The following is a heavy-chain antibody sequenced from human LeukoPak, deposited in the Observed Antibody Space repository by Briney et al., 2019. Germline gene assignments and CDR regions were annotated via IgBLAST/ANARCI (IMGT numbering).Heavy chain of an antibody. Sequence: GGSLRLSCAASGFTFSSYAKHWVRQAPGKGLEWVAVISYDGSNKYYADSVKGRFTISRDNSKNTLYLQMNSLRAEDTAVYYCARGPGYDFWSGYYVDYWGQGTLVTVSS. CDR3: ARGPGYDFWSGYYVDY. CDR2: ISYDGSNK. J-gene: IGHJ4*02. CDR1: GFTFSSYA. D-gene: IGHD3-3*01. V-gene: IGHV3-30*01.